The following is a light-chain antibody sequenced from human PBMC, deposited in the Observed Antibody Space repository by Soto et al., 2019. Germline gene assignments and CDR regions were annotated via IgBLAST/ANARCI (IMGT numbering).Light chain of an antibody. CDR3: CSYAGSLRV. V-gene: IGLV2-23*01. Sequence: ALTQPASVSGSPGQSITISCTGTSSDVGSYNLVSWYQQHPGKAPKLIIYEGSKRPSGVSNRFSGSKSGNTASLTISGLQAEDEADYYCCSYAGSLRVFGTGTKVTVL. CDR1: SSDVGSYNL. CDR2: EGS. J-gene: IGLJ1*01.